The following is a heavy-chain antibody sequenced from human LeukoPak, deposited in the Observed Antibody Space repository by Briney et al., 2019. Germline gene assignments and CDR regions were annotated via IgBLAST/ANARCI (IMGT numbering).Heavy chain of an antibody. CDR2: IYTSGST. V-gene: IGHV4-61*02. CDR1: GASINSGSYY. J-gene: IGHJ4*02. CDR3: ARLTGYDWESSYDY. Sequence: PSETLSLTCTVSGASINSGSYYWPWIRQPAGKGLEWIGRIYTSGSTSYSPSLNSRVSISVDTSKNQFSLKLSSVTAADTAVYYCARLTGYDWESSYDYWGQGTLVTVSS. D-gene: IGHD5-12*01.